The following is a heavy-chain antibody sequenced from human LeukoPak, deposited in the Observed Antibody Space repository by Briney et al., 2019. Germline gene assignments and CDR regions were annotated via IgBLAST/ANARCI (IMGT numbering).Heavy chain of an antibody. J-gene: IGHJ6*02. CDR2: IYYSGST. CDR3: ARGEMTYYYYGMDV. Sequence: PSETLSLTCTVSGGSISSYYWSWIRQPPGKGLEWIGYIYYSGSTNYNPSLKGRVTISVDTSKNQFSLKLSSVTAADTAVYYCARGEMTYYYYGMDVWGQGTTVTVSS. V-gene: IGHV4-59*01. CDR1: GGSISSYY. D-gene: IGHD5-24*01.